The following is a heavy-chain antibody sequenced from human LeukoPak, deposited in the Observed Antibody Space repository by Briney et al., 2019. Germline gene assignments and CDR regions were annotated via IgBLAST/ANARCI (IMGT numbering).Heavy chain of an antibody. J-gene: IGHJ5*02. Sequence: ASVKVSCKASGYTLSSSYMHWVRQAPGQGLEWMGVVNPSDNSRTYAQKFQGRVTMTRDTSTSTVYMELSSLRSEDTAVYYCARVGIAAAGTRWFDPWGQGTLVTVSS. V-gene: IGHV1-46*01. CDR1: GYTLSSSY. CDR3: ARVGIAAAGTRWFDP. D-gene: IGHD6-13*01. CDR2: VNPSDNSR.